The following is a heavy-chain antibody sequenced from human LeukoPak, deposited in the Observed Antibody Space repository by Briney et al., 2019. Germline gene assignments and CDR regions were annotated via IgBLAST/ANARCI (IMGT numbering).Heavy chain of an antibody. Sequence: SETLSLTCSVSSGSIISNNDYWGWIRQPPGKGLEWIATIHYSGRTYYNPSLKSRVTISVDTSKNQFSLKLSSVTAADTAVYYCTRGSIAYYYMDVWGKGTTVTISS. CDR2: IHYSGRT. CDR3: TRGSIAYYYMDV. V-gene: IGHV4-39*07. CDR1: SGSIISNNDY. J-gene: IGHJ6*03. D-gene: IGHD3-22*01.